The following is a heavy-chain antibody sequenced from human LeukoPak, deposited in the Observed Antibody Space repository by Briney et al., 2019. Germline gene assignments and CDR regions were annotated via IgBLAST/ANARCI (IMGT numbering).Heavy chain of an antibody. Sequence: GGSLRLSCAASGFTFSSYAMSWVRQAPGKGLEWVSYISSRSFSIYYADSVKGRFTISRDNAKNSLYLQMNSLRAEDTAVYYCAREHGETTFDASDIWGQGTMVTVSS. J-gene: IGHJ3*02. CDR1: GFTFSSYA. CDR2: ISSRSFSI. D-gene: IGHD1-7*01. V-gene: IGHV3-48*01. CDR3: AREHGETTFDASDI.